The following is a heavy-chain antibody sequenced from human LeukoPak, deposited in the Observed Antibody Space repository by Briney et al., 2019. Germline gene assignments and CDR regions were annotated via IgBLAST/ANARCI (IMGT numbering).Heavy chain of an antibody. J-gene: IGHJ3*02. D-gene: IGHD1-26*01. CDR2: IVVGSGNT. CDR3: AAGLVGAYDAFDI. CDR1: GFTFTSSA. V-gene: IGHV1-58*02. Sequence: SVKVSCKASGFTFTSSAMQWVRQARGQRLEWIGWIVVGSGNTNYAQKFQERVTITRDMSTSTAYMELSSLRSEDTAVHYCAAGLVGAYDAFDIWGQGTMVTVSS.